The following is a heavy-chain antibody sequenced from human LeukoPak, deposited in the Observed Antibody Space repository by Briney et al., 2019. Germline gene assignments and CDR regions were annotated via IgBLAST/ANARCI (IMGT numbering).Heavy chain of an antibody. J-gene: IGHJ4*02. D-gene: IGHD3-22*01. Sequence: SETLSLTCTVSGGSISSSSYYWGWIRQPPGKGLEWIGSIYYSGSTYYNPSLKSRVTISVDTSKNQFSLKLSSVTAADTAVYYCARRGSSGYYFSFDYWGQGTLVTVSS. CDR1: GGSISSSSYY. CDR3: ARRGSSGYYFSFDY. CDR2: IYYSGST. V-gene: IGHV4-39*01.